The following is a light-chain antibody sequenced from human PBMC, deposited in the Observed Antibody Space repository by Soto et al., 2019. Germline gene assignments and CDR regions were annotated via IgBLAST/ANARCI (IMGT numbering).Light chain of an antibody. J-gene: IGLJ2*01. CDR2: DVS. V-gene: IGLV2-14*01. CDR3: SSYTSSSPVV. Sequence: QSALTQPAAVSGSPGQSITISCTGTSSDVGGYNYVSWYQQHPGKAPKLMIYDVSNRPSRVSNRFSGSKSGNTASLTISGLQAEDEADYYCSSYTSSSPVVFGGGTQLTVL. CDR1: SSDVGGYNY.